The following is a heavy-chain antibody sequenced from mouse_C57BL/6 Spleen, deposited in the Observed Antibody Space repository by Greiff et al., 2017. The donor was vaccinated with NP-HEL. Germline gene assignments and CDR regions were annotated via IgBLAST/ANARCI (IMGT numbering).Heavy chain of an antibody. D-gene: IGHD3-3*01. J-gene: IGHJ1*03. CDR2: INPNNGGT. CDR3: ARWSANFYWYFDV. CDR1: GYTFTDYN. Sequence: VQLQQSGPELVKPGASVKIPCKASGYTFTDYNMDWVKQSHGKSLEWIGDINPNNGGTIYNQKFKGKATLTVDKSSSTAYMELRSLTSEDTAVYYCARWSANFYWYFDVWGTGTTVTVSS. V-gene: IGHV1-18*01.